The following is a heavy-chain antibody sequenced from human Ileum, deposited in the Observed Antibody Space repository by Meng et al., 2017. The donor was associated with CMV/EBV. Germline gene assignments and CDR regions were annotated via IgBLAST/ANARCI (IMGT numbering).Heavy chain of an antibody. J-gene: IGHJ4*02. CDR2: INTNNGNT. V-gene: IGHV1-18*01. CDR3: ARGIDY. Sequence: QDQLVQSGGEVKKPGASVKVSCKASGYTFNSQGITWVRQAPGQGLEWMGWINTNNGNTNYAWKFQGRVTMTTGTSTSTGYMELRSLRSDDTAVYYCARGIDYWGQGTLVTVSS. CDR1: GYTFNSQG.